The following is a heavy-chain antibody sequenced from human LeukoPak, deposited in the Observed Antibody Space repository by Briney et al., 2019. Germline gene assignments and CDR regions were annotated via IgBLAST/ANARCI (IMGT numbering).Heavy chain of an antibody. J-gene: IGHJ5*02. V-gene: IGHV4-61*02. CDR1: GGSISSGSYY. Sequence: SQTLSLTCTVSGGSISSGSYYWSWIRQPAGKGLEWIGRIYTSGSTNYNPSLKSRVTISVDTSKNQFSLKLSSVTAADTAVYYCARVRYYYDSSGYWFDPWGQGTLVTVSS. CDR3: ARVRYYYDSSGYWFDP. D-gene: IGHD3-22*01. CDR2: IYTSGST.